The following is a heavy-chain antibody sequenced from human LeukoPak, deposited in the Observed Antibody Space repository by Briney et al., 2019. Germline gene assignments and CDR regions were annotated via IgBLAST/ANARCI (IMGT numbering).Heavy chain of an antibody. J-gene: IGHJ4*02. V-gene: IGHV3-48*01. Sequence: GGSLRLSCAASGFTFTTYTINWVRQAPGKGLEWVSYISGTGDIIQYADSVRGRFTTSRDNAKNSVSLQMNSLRVEDTATYYCARDRALVAFDYWGQGALVTVSS. CDR3: ARDRALVAFDY. CDR2: ISGTGDII. D-gene: IGHD5-12*01. CDR1: GFTFTTYT.